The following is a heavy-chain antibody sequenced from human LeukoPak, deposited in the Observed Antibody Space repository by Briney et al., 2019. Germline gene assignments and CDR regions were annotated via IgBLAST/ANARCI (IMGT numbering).Heavy chain of an antibody. CDR3: AKNDGAPNWFDP. CDR2: IYSGDTT. Sequence: GGSLRLSCAASGCIVSSNYTSWVRQAPGKGLEWVSVIYSGDTTYYAASVKGRFTISRDNSKNTLYLQMDSLRAEDTAVYYCAKNDGAPNWFDPWGQGTLVTVSS. CDR1: GCIVSSNY. V-gene: IGHV3-53*01. D-gene: IGHD1-1*01. J-gene: IGHJ5*02.